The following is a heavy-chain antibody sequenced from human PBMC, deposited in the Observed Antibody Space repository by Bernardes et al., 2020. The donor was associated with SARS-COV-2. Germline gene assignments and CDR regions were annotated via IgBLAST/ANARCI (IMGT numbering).Heavy chain of an antibody. CDR3: AGSSCGIDCYIGGLRSWDYGMDV. CDR1: GGSISNSNYY. Sequence: SETLSLTRTVSGGSISNSNYYWGWIRQSPGKGLEWIGSIYSSGTTYKNPSLQSRVTKSVDTSMNQFSLRLSFVTAADTAVYYCAGSSCGIDCYIGGLRSWDYGMDVWGQGTTVTVSS. CDR2: IYSSGTT. D-gene: IGHD2-21*01. J-gene: IGHJ6*02. V-gene: IGHV4-39*01.